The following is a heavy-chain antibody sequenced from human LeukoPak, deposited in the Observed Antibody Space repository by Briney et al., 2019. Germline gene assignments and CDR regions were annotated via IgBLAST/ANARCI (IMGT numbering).Heavy chain of an antibody. CDR1: GFTFSSYS. CDR2: ISSSSSYI. J-gene: IGHJ5*02. V-gene: IGHV3-21*01. D-gene: IGHD6-13*01. Sequence: GGSLRLSCAASGFTFSSYSMNWVRQAPGKGLEWVSSISSSSSYIYYADSVKGRFTISRDNAKNSLYLQMNSLRAEDTAVYYCARDSAAADGWFDPWGQGTLDTVSS. CDR3: ARDSAAADGWFDP.